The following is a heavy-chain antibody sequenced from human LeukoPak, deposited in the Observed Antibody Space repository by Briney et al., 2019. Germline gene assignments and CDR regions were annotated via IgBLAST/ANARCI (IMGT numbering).Heavy chain of an antibody. CDR2: IHSGGST. D-gene: IGHD3-22*01. J-gene: IGHJ4*02. Sequence: GGSLRLSCAASGLTVSSNYMNWVRQAPGKGLEWVSVIHSGGSTYYADSVKGRFTISRDNSKNTLYLQMNSLRADDTAVYYCAKRAYTRYYDSSGYYYFDYWGQGTLVTVSS. CDR1: GLTVSSNY. CDR3: AKRAYTRYYDSSGYYYFDY. V-gene: IGHV3-53*01.